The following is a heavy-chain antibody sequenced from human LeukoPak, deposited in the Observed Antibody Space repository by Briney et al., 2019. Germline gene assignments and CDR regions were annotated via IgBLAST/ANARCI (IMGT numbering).Heavy chain of an antibody. Sequence: GGSLRLSCAASGFTVSSNFMTWVRQAPGKGLEWVSVIYSAGSTFYADSVKGRFTISRDNSKSTLYLRMNSLRVEDTAVYYCARDGYSGGSLHHWGQGTLVTVSS. CDR1: GFTVSSNF. V-gene: IGHV3-53*01. D-gene: IGHD1-26*01. CDR3: ARDGYSGGSLHH. J-gene: IGHJ5*02. CDR2: IYSAGST.